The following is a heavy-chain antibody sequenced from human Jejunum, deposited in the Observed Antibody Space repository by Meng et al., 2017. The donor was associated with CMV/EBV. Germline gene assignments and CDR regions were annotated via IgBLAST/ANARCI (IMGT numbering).Heavy chain of an antibody. CDR2: INTNTGNP. J-gene: IGHJ4*02. Sequence: QVQLVQSGAEVKKPGASVKVSCKASGYTFTEYVMNWVRHAPGHGLEWMGWINTNTGNPTYAQGFTGRFVFSLDTSVSTTFLQISSLKAEDTAMYYCARGILANVDYWGQGTLVTVSS. CDR3: ARGILANVDY. CDR1: GYTFTEYV. V-gene: IGHV7-4-1*02. D-gene: IGHD4/OR15-4a*01.